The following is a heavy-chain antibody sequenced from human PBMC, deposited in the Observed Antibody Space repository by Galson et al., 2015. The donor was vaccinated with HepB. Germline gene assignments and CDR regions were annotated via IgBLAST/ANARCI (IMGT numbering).Heavy chain of an antibody. D-gene: IGHD6-19*01. CDR2: ISAYNGNT. Sequence: SVKVSCKASGYTFTSYGISWVRQAPGQGLEWMGWISAYNGNTNYAQKLQGRVTMTTDTSTSTAHMELRSLRSDDTAVYYCARAANYRAVAGTGRDDYWGQGTLVTVSS. CDR3: ARAANYRAVAGTGRDDY. J-gene: IGHJ4*02. V-gene: IGHV1-18*01. CDR1: GYTFTSYG.